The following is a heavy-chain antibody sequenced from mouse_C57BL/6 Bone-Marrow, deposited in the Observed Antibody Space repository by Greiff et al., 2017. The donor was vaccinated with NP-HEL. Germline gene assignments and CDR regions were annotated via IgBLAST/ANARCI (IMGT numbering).Heavy chain of an antibody. CDR3: ARAGGSYDAMDY. V-gene: IGHV8-6*01. J-gene: IGHJ4*01. D-gene: IGHD1-1*02. CDR2: IYWDDDK. Sequence: QVTLKVSGPGILQPSQTLSLTCSFSGFSLTTFGMGVSWIRQPSGQDLEWLANIYWDDDKHYNPSLKSQLRISKDTSNNQVFLKITTVDTVDTATYYCARAGGSYDAMDYWGQGTSVTVSS. CDR1: GFSLTTFGMG.